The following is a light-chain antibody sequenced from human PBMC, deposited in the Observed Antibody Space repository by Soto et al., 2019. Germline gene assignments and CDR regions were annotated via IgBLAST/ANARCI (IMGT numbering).Light chain of an antibody. CDR1: QTVSSN. CDR3: QQYNDWPPFT. J-gene: IGKJ3*01. V-gene: IGKV3-15*01. CDR2: GAS. Sequence: EIVMTQSPATLSVSPGERATLSCRASQTVSSNLAWYQQKPGQAPRLLIYGASTRAPGIPARFSGSGSGTEFHLPISSLQSEDFAVYYCQQYNDWPPFTIGPGTRVEIK.